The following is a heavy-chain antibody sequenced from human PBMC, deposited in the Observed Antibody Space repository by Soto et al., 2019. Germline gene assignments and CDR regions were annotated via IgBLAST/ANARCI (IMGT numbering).Heavy chain of an antibody. CDR1: GGSFSGYY. D-gene: IGHD3-10*01. J-gene: IGHJ6*02. Sequence: SSETLSLTCAVYGGSFSGYYWSWIRQPPGKGLEWIGEINHSGSTNYNPSLKSRVTISVDTSKNQFSLKLSSVTAADTAVYYCARGRYYYGSGSYRPTWTIQKDPRGKYGMDVWGQGTTVTVSS. V-gene: IGHV4-34*01. CDR3: ARGRYYYGSGSYRPTWTIQKDPRGKYGMDV. CDR2: INHSGST.